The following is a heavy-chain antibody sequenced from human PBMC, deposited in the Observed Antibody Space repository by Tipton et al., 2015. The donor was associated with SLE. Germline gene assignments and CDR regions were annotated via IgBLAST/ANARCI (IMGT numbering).Heavy chain of an antibody. J-gene: IGHJ2*01. CDR2: ISGSGGNT. CDR1: GFTFSDYA. Sequence: SLRLSCAASGFTFSDYAMSWVRQAPGKGLEWVSGISGSGGNTDYADSVKGRFTISRDNSKKTLFLQMNSLRTEDTAVYFCAKEYSSGWSYWYFDLWGRGTLVSVSS. CDR3: AKEYSSGWSYWYFDL. D-gene: IGHD6-19*01. V-gene: IGHV3-23*01.